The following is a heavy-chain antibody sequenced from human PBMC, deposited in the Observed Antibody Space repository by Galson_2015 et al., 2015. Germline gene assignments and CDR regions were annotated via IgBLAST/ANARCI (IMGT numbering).Heavy chain of an antibody. CDR2: IYYSGST. Sequence: ETLSLTCTVSGGSISSYYWSWIRQPPGKGLEWIGYIYYSGSTNYNPSLKSRVTISVDTSKNQFSLKLSSVTAADTAVYYCASSLRKTQDIYYYYGMDVWGQGTTVTVSS. V-gene: IGHV4-59*12. CDR3: ASSLRKTQDIYYYYGMDV. J-gene: IGHJ6*02. CDR1: GGSISSYY.